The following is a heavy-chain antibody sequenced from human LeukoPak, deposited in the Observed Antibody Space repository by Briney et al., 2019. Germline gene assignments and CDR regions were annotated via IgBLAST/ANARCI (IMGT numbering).Heavy chain of an antibody. D-gene: IGHD1-26*01. J-gene: IGHJ4*02. CDR1: GGSISSGGYS. V-gene: IGHV4-31*03. CDR3: ARYKYSGSYFY. CDR2: IYYSGST. Sequence: SETLSLTCTVSGGSISSGGYSWSWIRQHPGKGLEWIGYIYYSGSTYYNPSLKSRVTISVDTSKNQFSLKLSSVTAADTAVYYCARYKYSGSYFYWGQGTLVTVSS.